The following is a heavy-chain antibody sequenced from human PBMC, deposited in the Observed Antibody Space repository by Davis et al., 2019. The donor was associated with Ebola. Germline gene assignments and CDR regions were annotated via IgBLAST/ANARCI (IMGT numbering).Heavy chain of an antibody. CDR2: IKQDGSEK. J-gene: IGHJ3*02. CDR3: ARGGLAEDYGDYQNAFDI. Sequence: PGGSLRLSCAASGFTFSSYWMSWVRQAPGKGLEWVANIKQDGSEKYYVDSVKGRFIISRDNSKNTLYLQMNSLRAEDTAVYYCARGGLAEDYGDYQNAFDIWGQGTMVSVSS. CDR1: GFTFSSYW. D-gene: IGHD4-17*01. V-gene: IGHV3-7*03.